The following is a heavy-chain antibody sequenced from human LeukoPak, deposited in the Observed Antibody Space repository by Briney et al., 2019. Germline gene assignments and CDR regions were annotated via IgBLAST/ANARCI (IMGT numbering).Heavy chain of an antibody. CDR2: ISAYNGNT. CDR1: GYTFTSYG. CDR3: ARDVRWLQLNDAFDI. Sequence: GASVKVSCKASGYTFTSYGISWVRQAPGQGLEWMGWISAYNGNTNYAQKLQGRVTMTTDTSTSTAYMELRSLRSDDTAVYYCARDVRWLQLNDAFDIWGQGTMVTVSS. D-gene: IGHD5-24*01. J-gene: IGHJ3*02. V-gene: IGHV1-18*01.